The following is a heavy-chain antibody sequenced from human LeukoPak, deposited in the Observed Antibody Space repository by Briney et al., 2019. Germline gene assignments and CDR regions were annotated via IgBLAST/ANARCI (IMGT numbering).Heavy chain of an antibody. V-gene: IGHV3-53*01. J-gene: IGHJ2*01. D-gene: IGHD3-10*01. CDR2: LYSGSST. CDR3: ARVGDHYHWYLDL. CDR1: GFSVSTNY. Sequence: PGGSLTLSCAASGFSVSTNYMNGVRQAPGKGLEWVSILYSGSSTYYTDSVKGRFTISRDNSRNTLYLHMTNLRAEDTAVYYCARVGDHYHWYLDLWGRGSLLTVSS.